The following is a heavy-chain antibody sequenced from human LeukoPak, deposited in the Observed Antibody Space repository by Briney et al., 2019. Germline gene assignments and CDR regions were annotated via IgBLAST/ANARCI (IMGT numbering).Heavy chain of an antibody. CDR2: ISESGGTS. J-gene: IGHJ4*02. Sequence: GGSLRLSCAASGFTFSTYAMNWVRQAPGKGLEWVSTISESGGTSYYADSVKGRFTISRDNSENTVYLQMNSLGDDDTAVYYCAKTMAGVLADFDYWGQGTLVTVSS. CDR1: GFTFSTYA. CDR3: AKTMAGVLADFDY. D-gene: IGHD6-19*01. V-gene: IGHV3-23*01.